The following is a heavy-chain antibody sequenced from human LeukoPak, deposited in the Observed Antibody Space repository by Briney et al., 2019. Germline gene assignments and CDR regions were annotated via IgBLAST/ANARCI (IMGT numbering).Heavy chain of an antibody. D-gene: IGHD3-22*01. CDR1: GGSISSCY. Sequence: SETLSLTCSVSGGSISSCYWSWIRQPPGKGLEWIGEINHSGSTNYNPSLKSRVTISVDTSKNQFSLKLSSVTAADTAVYYCARPRINNYYDSSGYYDDAFDIWGQGTMVTVSS. CDR2: INHSGST. J-gene: IGHJ3*02. V-gene: IGHV4-34*01. CDR3: ARPRINNYYDSSGYYDDAFDI.